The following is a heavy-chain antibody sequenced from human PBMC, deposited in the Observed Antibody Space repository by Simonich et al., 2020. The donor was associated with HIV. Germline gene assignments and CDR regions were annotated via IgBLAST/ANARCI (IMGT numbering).Heavy chain of an antibody. CDR1: GGSISSSSYY. D-gene: IGHD5-12*01. CDR3: ARHESGYDSPNDY. CDR2: IYYSGST. J-gene: IGHJ4*02. V-gene: IGHV4-39*01. Sequence: QLQLQESGPGLVKPSETLSLTCTVSGGSISSSSYYWGWIRQPPGKGLEWIGSIYYSGSTYYNPSLKGRVTISVDTSKTQFSRKLSPVTAADTAVYYCARHESGYDSPNDYWGQGTLVTVSS.